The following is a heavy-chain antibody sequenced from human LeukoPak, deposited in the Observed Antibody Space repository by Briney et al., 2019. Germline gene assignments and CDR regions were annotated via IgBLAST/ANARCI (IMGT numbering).Heavy chain of an antibody. CDR1: GFTFSSYD. Sequence: GGSLRLSCAASGFTFSSYDMNWVRQAPGKGLEWVSSISNSSSYIYYADSVKGRSTISRDNTKNSLYLQLNSLRAEDTAVYYCARAGGLWDAFDIWGQGTMVTVSS. CDR2: ISNSSSYI. D-gene: IGHD2-21*01. CDR3: ARAGGLWDAFDI. V-gene: IGHV3-21*01. J-gene: IGHJ3*02.